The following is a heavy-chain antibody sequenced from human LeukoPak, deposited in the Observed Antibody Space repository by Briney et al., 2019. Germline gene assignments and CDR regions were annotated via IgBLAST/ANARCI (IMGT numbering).Heavy chain of an antibody. CDR3: RTAAETFDI. CDR2: ITSDGGST. D-gene: IGHD6-13*01. Sequence: GGSLILSCAASQFTFSDYSMNWVRQAPGKGLEYVSAITSDGGSTYYADSVKGRFTISRDNSKNTLNLQMSSLRPEDTAVYYCRTAAETFDIWGQGTMVTVSP. V-gene: IGHV3-64D*09. J-gene: IGHJ3*02. CDR1: QFTFSDYS.